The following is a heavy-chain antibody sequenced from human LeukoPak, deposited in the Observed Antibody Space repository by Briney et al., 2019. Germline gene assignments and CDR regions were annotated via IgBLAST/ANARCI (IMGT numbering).Heavy chain of an antibody. J-gene: IGHJ4*02. CDR1: CGSMNNYY. Sequence: SETLSLTCTVSCGSMNNYYWSWIRQPPGKGLEWIGYIYYSGSTNYNPSLKSRVTISVDTSKNQFSLKLRSVTAADTAVYYCARNIGYSYYCDYWGQGTLVTVSS. D-gene: IGHD5-18*01. V-gene: IGHV4-59*12. CDR3: ARNIGYSYYCDY. CDR2: IYYSGST.